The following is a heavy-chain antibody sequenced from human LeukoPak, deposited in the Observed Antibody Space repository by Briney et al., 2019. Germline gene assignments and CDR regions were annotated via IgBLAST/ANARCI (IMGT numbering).Heavy chain of an antibody. J-gene: IGHJ6*02. CDR3: ARGPFYYYGMDV. CDR1: GGSFSGYY. CDR2: INHSGST. V-gene: IGHV4-34*01. Sequence: SETLSLTCAVYGGSFSGYYWSWIRQPPGKGLGWIGEINHSGSTNYNPSLKSRVTISVDTSKNQFSLKLSSVTAADTAVYYCARGPFYYYGMDVWGQGTTVTVSS.